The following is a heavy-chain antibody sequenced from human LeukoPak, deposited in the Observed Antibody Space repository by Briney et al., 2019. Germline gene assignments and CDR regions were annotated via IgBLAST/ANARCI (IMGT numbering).Heavy chain of an antibody. V-gene: IGHV3-30*01. Sequence: GRSLRLSCAASGFTFSSYAMHWVRQAPGKGLEWVALISYDGSDAFYADSVKGRFAISRDNSKNTLSLQLNSLRTEDTAVYYCARDSTYYYASGSSGPHYFDFWGLGALVTVSS. D-gene: IGHD3-10*01. CDR3: ARDSTYYYASGSSGPHYFDF. CDR1: GFTFSSYA. J-gene: IGHJ4*02. CDR2: ISYDGSDA.